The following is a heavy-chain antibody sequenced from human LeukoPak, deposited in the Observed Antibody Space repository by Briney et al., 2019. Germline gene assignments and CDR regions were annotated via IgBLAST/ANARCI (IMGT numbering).Heavy chain of an antibody. V-gene: IGHV6-1*01. CDR1: GDSVSSNSAA. D-gene: IGHD4-17*01. J-gene: IGHJ3*02. CDR3: ARGLSEDYGDYFGSDAFDI. CDR2: TYYRSKWYN. Sequence: SQTLSLTCAISGDSVSSNSAAWNWIRQSPSRGLEWLGRTYYRSKWYNDYAVSVKSRITINPDTSKNQFSLQLNSVTPEDTAVYYCARGLSEDYGDYFGSDAFDIWGQGTMVTVSS.